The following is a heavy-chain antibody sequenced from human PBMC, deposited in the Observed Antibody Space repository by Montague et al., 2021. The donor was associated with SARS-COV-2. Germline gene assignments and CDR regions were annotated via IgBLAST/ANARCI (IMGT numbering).Heavy chain of an antibody. CDR2: ISTSAYTT. CDR1: GFTFSYYD. J-gene: IGHJ3*02. V-gene: IGHV3-48*03. D-gene: IGHD3-16*02. Sequence: SLRLSCAASGFTFSYYDMNWVRQAPGKGPEWISYISTSAYTTSYAGSVKGRFTISRDNGKNSLHLQMNSLRVEDTAVYYCTRDYRSVVGDGLDIWGQGTKVTVSS. CDR3: TRDYRSVVGDGLDI.